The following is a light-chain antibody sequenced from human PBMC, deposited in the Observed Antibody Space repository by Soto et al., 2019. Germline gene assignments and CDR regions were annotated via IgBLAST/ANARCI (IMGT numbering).Light chain of an antibody. CDR1: QSVSSY. Sequence: EIVLTQSPATLSLSPGERATLSCRASQSVSSYLAWYQQKPGQAPRLLIYVASNRATGIPARFSGSGSGTDFTLTISSLEPEDFAVYYCLQRSDWPRTFGQGTKVEIK. V-gene: IGKV3-11*01. J-gene: IGKJ1*01. CDR2: VAS. CDR3: LQRSDWPRT.